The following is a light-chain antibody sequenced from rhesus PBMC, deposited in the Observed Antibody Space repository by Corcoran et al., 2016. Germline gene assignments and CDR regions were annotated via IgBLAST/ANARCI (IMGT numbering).Light chain of an antibody. J-gene: IGKJ4*01. CDR2: FAS. CDR1: QGISSW. CDR3: QQDDVVPLT. Sequence: DIKMTQSPSSLSASVGDKVTITCHASQGISSWLDWYQQRPGKAPRPLIYFASSLQSGVPSRFSGRGSGTTDQLPIIGRQPEVFATYCCQQDDVVPLTFGGGAKVEIK. V-gene: IGKV1-19*01.